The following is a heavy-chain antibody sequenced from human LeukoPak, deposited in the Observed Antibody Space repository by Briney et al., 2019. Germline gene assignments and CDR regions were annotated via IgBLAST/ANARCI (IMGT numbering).Heavy chain of an antibody. CDR3: ARDKTQIWFGEGLWYFDY. J-gene: IGHJ4*02. Sequence: ASVKVSCKASGYTFTGYYIHWVRQAPGQGLEWLGWISAYNGNTNYAQKLQGRVTMTTDTSTSTAYMELRSLRSDDTAVYYCARDKTQIWFGEGLWYFDYWGQGTLVTVSS. V-gene: IGHV1-18*04. CDR1: GYTFTGYY. CDR2: ISAYNGNT. D-gene: IGHD3-10*01.